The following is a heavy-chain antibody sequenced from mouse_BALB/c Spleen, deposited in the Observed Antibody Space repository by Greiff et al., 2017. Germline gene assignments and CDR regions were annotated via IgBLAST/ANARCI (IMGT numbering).Heavy chain of an antibody. CDR1: GFAFSSYD. V-gene: IGHV5-12-1*01. D-gene: IGHD5-1*01. J-gene: IGHJ4*01. CDR3: ARQEYGGYAMDY. CDR2: ISSGGGST. Sequence: EVKLMESGGGLVKPGGSLKLSCAASGFAFSSYDMSWVRQTPEKRLEWVAYISSGGGSTYYPDTVKGRFTISRDNAKNTLYLQMSSLKSEDTAMYYCARQEYGGYAMDYWGQGTSVTVSS.